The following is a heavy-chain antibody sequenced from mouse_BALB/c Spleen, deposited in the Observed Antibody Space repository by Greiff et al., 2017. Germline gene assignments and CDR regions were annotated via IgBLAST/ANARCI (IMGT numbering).Heavy chain of an antibody. CDR3: ARGNNY. Sequence: QVQLQQSGTVLARPGASVKMSCKASGYSFTSYWMHWVKQRPGQGLEWIGYINPSTGYTEYNQKFKDKATLTADKSSSTAYMQLSSLTSEDSAVYYCARGNNYWGQGTLVTVSA. CDR1: GYSFTSYW. J-gene: IGHJ3*01. V-gene: IGHV1-4*01. CDR2: INPSTGYT.